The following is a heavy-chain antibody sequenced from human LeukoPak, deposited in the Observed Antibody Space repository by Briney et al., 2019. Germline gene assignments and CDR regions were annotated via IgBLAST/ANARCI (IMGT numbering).Heavy chain of an antibody. Sequence: ASVKVSCKASGYTFTGYYMHWVRQAPGQGLEWMEWINPNSGGTNYAQKFQGRVTMTRDTSISTAYMELSRLRSGDTAVYYCARDLVYDSPPSGMDVWGQGTTVTVSS. CDR1: GYTFTGYY. CDR2: INPNSGGT. J-gene: IGHJ6*02. D-gene: IGHD3-16*01. V-gene: IGHV1-2*02. CDR3: ARDLVYDSPPSGMDV.